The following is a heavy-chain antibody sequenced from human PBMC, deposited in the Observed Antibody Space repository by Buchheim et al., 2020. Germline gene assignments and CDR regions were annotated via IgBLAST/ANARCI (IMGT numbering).Heavy chain of an antibody. V-gene: IGHV3-7*01. CDR2: INQDGSER. J-gene: IGHJ1*01. D-gene: IGHD6-13*01. Sequence: EVQLVESGGGLVQPGGSLRLSCAASGFTFSSYWMSWVRQAPGKGLEWVANINQDGSERYYVDSVKGRFTISRDNAKNSLYLQMNSLRAEDTAVYYCARDSSLIAAAGDAEYFQHWGQGTL. CDR3: ARDSSLIAAAGDAEYFQH. CDR1: GFTFSSYW.